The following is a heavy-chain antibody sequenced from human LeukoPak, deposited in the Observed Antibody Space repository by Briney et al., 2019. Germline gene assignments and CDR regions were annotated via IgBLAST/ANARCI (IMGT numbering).Heavy chain of an antibody. D-gene: IGHD6-19*01. CDR1: GFTFSSYS. Sequence: GGSLRLSCAASGFTFSSYSMNWVRQAPGKGLEWVSYISSSSSSIYYADSVKGRFAISRDNAKNSLYLQMNSLRAEDTAVYYCARDRLDDAFDIWGQGTMVTVSS. CDR3: ARDRLDDAFDI. J-gene: IGHJ3*02. CDR2: ISSSSSSI. V-gene: IGHV3-48*04.